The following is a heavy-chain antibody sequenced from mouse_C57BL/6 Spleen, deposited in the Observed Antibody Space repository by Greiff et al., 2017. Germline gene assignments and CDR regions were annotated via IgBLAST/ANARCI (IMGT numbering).Heavy chain of an antibody. V-gene: IGHV5-17*01. J-gene: IGHJ4*01. Sequence: EVQLQQSGGGLVKPGGSLKLSCAASGFTFSDYGMHWVRQAPEQGLEWVAYISSGSSTIYYADTVKGRFTISRDNAKNTLCLHMTSLRSENTAMYYCARRDYYGSTGMDYWGQGTSVTVSS. CDR3: ARRDYYGSTGMDY. CDR2: ISSGSSTI. D-gene: IGHD1-1*01. CDR1: GFTFSDYG.